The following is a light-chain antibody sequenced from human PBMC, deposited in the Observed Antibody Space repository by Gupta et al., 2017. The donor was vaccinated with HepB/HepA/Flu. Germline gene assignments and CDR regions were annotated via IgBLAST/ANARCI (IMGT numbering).Light chain of an antibody. V-gene: IGLV1-44*01. CDR1: TSNIGSNS. J-gene: IGLJ3*02. Sequence: QSVLTQPPSASATPGQRVTISCSGSTSNIGSNSVNWYQQVPGSAPKLLIYSNNQRPSGVPDRFSGSKSGTSASLAISGLQSDDEADYYCAAWDDSLSGPNWVFGGGTKVTV. CDR3: AAWDDSLSGPNWV. CDR2: SNN.